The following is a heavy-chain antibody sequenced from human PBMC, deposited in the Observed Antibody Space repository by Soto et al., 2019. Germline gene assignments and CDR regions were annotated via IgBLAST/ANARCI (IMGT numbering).Heavy chain of an antibody. J-gene: IGHJ4*01. CDR1: GGSISSGGYY. Sequence: SETLSLTCTVSGGSISSGGYYWNWIRQLPGKGLEWMGYIYYSGHTYYNPSLKSRLALSLDTSKNQFSLRLSAVTAADTAQYYCVREPPRYCNGSRCLYYFDHWGHGARVT. V-gene: IGHV4-31*03. CDR2: IYYSGHT. D-gene: IGHD2-15*01. CDR3: VREPPRYCNGSRCLYYFDH.